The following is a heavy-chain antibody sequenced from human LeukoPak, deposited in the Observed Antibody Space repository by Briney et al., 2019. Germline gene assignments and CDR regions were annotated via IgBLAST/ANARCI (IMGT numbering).Heavy chain of an antibody. CDR3: ARVGSGNTYGYGDY. CDR2: FYNGINT. Sequence: GGSLRLSCAAAGLTVSSNYMTWVRQVPGEGLEWVSVFYNGINTYYADSVKGRFTTSRDNSKNTLYLQLNSLRVEDTAVYFCARVGSGNTYGYGDYWGQGTLVTVSS. V-gene: IGHV3-66*01. J-gene: IGHJ4*02. CDR1: GLTVSSNY. D-gene: IGHD5-18*01.